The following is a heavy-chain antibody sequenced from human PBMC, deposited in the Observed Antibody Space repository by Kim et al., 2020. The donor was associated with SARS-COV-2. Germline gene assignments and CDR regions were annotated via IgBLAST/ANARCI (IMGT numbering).Heavy chain of an antibody. D-gene: IGHD2-2*01. CDR1: GGSFSGYY. V-gene: IGHV4-34*01. Sequence: SETLSLTCAVYGGSFSGYYWSWIRQPPGKGLEWIGEINHSGSTNYNPSLKSRVTISVDTSKNQFSLKLSSVTAADTAVYYCARGPYCSSTSCYDLGSGYYYGMDVWGQGTTVTVSS. J-gene: IGHJ6*02. CDR2: INHSGST. CDR3: ARGPYCSSTSCYDLGSGYYYGMDV.